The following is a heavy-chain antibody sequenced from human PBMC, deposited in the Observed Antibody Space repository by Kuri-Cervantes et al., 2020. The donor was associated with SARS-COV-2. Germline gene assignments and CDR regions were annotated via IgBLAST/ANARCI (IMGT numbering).Heavy chain of an antibody. Sequence: ASVKVSCKASGYSFTNYGLSWVRQAPGRGLEWVASINTYNGNTNYAQILQGRVTMTTDTSTSTAYMELRGLRSFDTAVYYCAREDFSSLGAPHGLDYWGQGTLVTVSS. CDR3: AREDFSSLGAPHGLDY. V-gene: IGHV1-18*01. CDR1: GYSFTNYG. D-gene: IGHD1-26*01. CDR2: INTYNGNT. J-gene: IGHJ4*02.